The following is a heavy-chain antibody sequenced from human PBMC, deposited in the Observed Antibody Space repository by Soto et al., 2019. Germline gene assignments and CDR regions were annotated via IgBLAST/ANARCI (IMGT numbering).Heavy chain of an antibody. CDR1: GFTFGDYA. CDR3: TRASYSSSWYNYYYYYGMDV. Sequence: PGGSLRLSCTASGFTFGDYAMSWFRQAPGKGLERVGFIRSKAYGGTTEYAASVKGRFTISRDDSKSIAYLQMNSLKTEDTAVYYCTRASYSSSWYNYYYYYGMDVWGQGTTVTVSS. V-gene: IGHV3-49*03. J-gene: IGHJ6*02. D-gene: IGHD6-13*01. CDR2: IRSKAYGGTT.